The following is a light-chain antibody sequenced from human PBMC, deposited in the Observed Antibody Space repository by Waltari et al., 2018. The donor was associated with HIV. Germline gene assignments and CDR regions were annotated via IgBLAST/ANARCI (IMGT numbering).Light chain of an antibody. CDR2: DNS. V-gene: IGLV1-40*01. Sequence: LTQPASVSGAPGQKITISCTGHWGNIGSLNNVHWYQQPPGAAPKLLIYDNSNRPSGVPDRFSASRSGPSASLTIAGRQTEDEAEYFCLAFDVGLVHWVFGEGAMLTVL. J-gene: IGLJ3*02. CDR1: WGNIGSLNN. CDR3: LAFDVGLVHWV.